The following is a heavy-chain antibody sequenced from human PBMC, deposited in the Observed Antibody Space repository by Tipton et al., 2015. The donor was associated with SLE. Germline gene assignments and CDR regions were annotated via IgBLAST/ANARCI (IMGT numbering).Heavy chain of an antibody. D-gene: IGHD6-13*01. Sequence: TLSLTCAVSGYSISSYYWSWVRQPAGQGLEWIGYIYTSGSTNYNPSLKSRVTISVDTSTNQFSLRLSSVTAADTAVYYCARGGGIAAAGPVSWFDPWGQGTLVTVSS. V-gene: IGHV4-4*08. J-gene: IGHJ5*02. CDR1: GYSISSYY. CDR3: ARGGGIAAAGPVSWFDP. CDR2: IYTSGST.